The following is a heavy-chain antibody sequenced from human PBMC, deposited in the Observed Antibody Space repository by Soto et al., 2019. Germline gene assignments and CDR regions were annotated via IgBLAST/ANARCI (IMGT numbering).Heavy chain of an antibody. J-gene: IGHJ6*02. Sequence: GASVKVSCKASGGTFSSYAISWVRQAPGQGLEWMGGIIPIFGTANYAQKFQGRVTITADESTSTAYMELSSLRSEDTAVYYCASIVGATTGYYGMDVWGQGTMVTVSS. D-gene: IGHD1-26*01. V-gene: IGHV1-69*13. CDR2: IIPIFGTA. CDR1: GGTFSSYA. CDR3: ASIVGATTGYYGMDV.